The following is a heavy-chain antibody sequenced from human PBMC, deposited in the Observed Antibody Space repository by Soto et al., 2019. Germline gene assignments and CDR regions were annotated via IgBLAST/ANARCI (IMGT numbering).Heavy chain of an antibody. J-gene: IGHJ3*02. D-gene: IGHD6-19*01. CDR1: GFTFSIFA. CDR2: ISGSGDST. CDR3: AKTTDGWFSAFEI. V-gene: IGHV3-23*01. Sequence: GSLRLSCAASGFTFSIFAMSWVRQAPGRGLEWVSAISGSGDSTYYADSVKGRFTISRDNSKSTLYLQMNSLRAEDTAVYFCAKTTDGWFSAFEIWGQGTVVTVSS.